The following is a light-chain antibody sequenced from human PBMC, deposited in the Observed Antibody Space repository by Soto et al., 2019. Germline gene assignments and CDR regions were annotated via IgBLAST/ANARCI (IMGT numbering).Light chain of an antibody. J-gene: IGKJ1*01. CDR2: GVS. Sequence: EIVMTQSPATLSVSPGARATLSCRASQSVRSSLAWYQQKPGQAPRLLIYGVSTRATGIPARFSGSGSGTEFTLTINSLQSEEFAVYYCQQYNNWWTFGQGTKVDIK. CDR1: QSVRSS. V-gene: IGKV3-15*01. CDR3: QQYNNWWT.